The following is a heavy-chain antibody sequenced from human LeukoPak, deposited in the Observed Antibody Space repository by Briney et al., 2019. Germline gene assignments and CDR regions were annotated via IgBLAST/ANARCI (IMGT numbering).Heavy chain of an antibody. D-gene: IGHD6-19*01. CDR1: GFTVGDFA. CDR3: TRDLKAGNRGY. CDR2: IRSKGYGGTT. V-gene: IGHV3-49*03. Sequence: GGPLRLSCTASGFTVGDFAMSWFRQAPGKGLEWVGIIRSKGYGGTTEYAASVKGRFTISRDDSKSIAYLQMNSLKTEDTAVYYCTRDLKAGNRGYWGQGTLVTVSS. J-gene: IGHJ1*01.